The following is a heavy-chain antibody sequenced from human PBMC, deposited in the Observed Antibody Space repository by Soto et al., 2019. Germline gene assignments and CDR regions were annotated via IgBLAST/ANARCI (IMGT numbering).Heavy chain of an antibody. Sequence: ASVKASCKASGYTFTSYGSSWVRQAPGQGLEWMGWISAYNGNTNYAQKLQGRVTMTTDTSTSTAYMELRSLRSDDTAVYYCARDDCSSPSWLYGMDVWGQWNTVAVSS. V-gene: IGHV1-18*04. CDR2: ISAYNGNT. CDR3: ARDDCSSPSWLYGMDV. D-gene: IGHD2-2*01. J-gene: IGHJ6*02. CDR1: GYTFTSYG.